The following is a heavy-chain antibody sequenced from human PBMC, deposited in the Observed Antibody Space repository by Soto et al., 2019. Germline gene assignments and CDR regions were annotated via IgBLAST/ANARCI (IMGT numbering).Heavy chain of an antibody. CDR1: GYSFTSYW. J-gene: IGHJ3*02. CDR2: IDPSDSYT. Sequence: GESLKISCNGSGYSFTSYWISWVRQMPGKGLEWMGRIDPSDSYTNYSPSFQGHVTISADKSISTAYLQWSSLKASDNAMYYCARHFAGYDSSGYSSDAFDIWGQGTMVTVSS. CDR3: ARHFAGYDSSGYSSDAFDI. D-gene: IGHD3-22*01. V-gene: IGHV5-10-1*01.